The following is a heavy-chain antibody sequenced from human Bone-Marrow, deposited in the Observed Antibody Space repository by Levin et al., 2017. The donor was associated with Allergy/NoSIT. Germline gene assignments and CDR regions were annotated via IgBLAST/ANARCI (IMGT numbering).Heavy chain of an antibody. D-gene: IGHD3-10*01. CDR2: IKQDGSEK. CDR1: GFTFSSYW. J-gene: IGHJ3*02. CDR3: ARHLGHLYYYGSGSYWGYRVPKSDDAFDI. V-gene: IGHV3-7*04. Sequence: PGESLKISCAASGFTFSSYWMSWVRQAPGKGLEWVANIKQDGSEKYYVDSVKGRFTISRDNAKNSLYLQMNSLRAEDTAVYYCARHLGHLYYYGSGSYWGYRVPKSDDAFDIWGQGTMVTVSS.